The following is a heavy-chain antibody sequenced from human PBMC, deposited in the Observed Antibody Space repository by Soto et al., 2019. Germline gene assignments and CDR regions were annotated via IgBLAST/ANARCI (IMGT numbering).Heavy chain of an antibody. CDR2: TNAANGDT. CDR1: GYTFTSYG. CDR3: VRRHVSATGIDWFDP. V-gene: IGHV1-3*01. Sequence: ASVKVSCKASGYTFTSYGIHWVRQAPGQRLEWMGWTNAANGDTKYSPKFQGRVTITRDTSASTAYMELSSLRSEDTAVYYCVRRHVSATGIDWFDPWGQGTLVTVSS. J-gene: IGHJ5*02. D-gene: IGHD6-13*01.